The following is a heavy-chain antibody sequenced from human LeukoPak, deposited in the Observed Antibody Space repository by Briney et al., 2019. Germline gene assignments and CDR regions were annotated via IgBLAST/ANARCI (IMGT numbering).Heavy chain of an antibody. CDR2: TYYSGST. V-gene: IGHV4-59*01. D-gene: IGHD4-17*01. Sequence: SETLSLTCTVSGGSISSYYWSWIRQPPGKGLEWIGYTYYSGSTNYNPSLKSGVTISVDTSKNQFSLKLSSVTAADTAVYYCAREGARATVFAFDIWGQGTMVTVSS. CDR3: AREGARATVFAFDI. J-gene: IGHJ3*02. CDR1: GGSISSYY.